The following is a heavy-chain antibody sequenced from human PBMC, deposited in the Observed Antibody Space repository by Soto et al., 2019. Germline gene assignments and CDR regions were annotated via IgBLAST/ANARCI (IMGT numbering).Heavy chain of an antibody. CDR3: ARGDSTDCSSGVCSFFYTHDMDV. V-gene: IGHV1-2*04. D-gene: IGHD2-8*01. Sequence: ASVKVSCKASGYSFTDYHIHWVRQAPGQGLEWLGRINPKSGGTSTAQKFQGWVTMTTDTSISTASMELTRLTSDDTAIYYCARGDSTDCSSGVCSFFYTHDMDVWGQGTTVTASS. CDR2: INPKSGGT. CDR1: GYSFTDYH. J-gene: IGHJ6*02.